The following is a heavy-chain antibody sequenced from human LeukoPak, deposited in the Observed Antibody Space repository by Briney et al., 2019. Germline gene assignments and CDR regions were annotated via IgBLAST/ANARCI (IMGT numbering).Heavy chain of an antibody. J-gene: IGHJ4*02. Sequence: GGSLRLSCAASGFTFSSYWMRWVRQAPGKGLVWVSRINTDGSRTSYADSVKGRFTISRDNAKNTLYLQMNSLRAEDTAVYYCARDLTLELRDIGYWGQGTLVTVSS. CDR2: INTDGSRT. CDR3: ARDLTLELRDIGY. V-gene: IGHV3-74*01. D-gene: IGHD1-7*01. CDR1: GFTFSSYW.